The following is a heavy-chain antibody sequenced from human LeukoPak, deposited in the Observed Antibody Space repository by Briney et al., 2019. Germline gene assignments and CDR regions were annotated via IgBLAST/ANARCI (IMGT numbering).Heavy chain of an antibody. V-gene: IGHV4-61*02. CDR1: GGSISSSSYY. CDR2: IYTSGST. Sequence: SETLSLTCTVSGGSISSSSYYWSWIRQPAGKGLEWIGRIYTSGSTNYNPSLKSRVTMSVDTSKNQFSLKLSSVTAADTAVYYCATQNYYASSGYYPFDYWGQGTLVTVSS. CDR3: ATQNYYASSGYYPFDY. D-gene: IGHD3-22*01. J-gene: IGHJ4*02.